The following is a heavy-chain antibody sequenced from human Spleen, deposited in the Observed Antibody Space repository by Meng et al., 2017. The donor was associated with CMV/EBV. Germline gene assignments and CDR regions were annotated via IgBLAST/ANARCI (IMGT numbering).Heavy chain of an antibody. J-gene: IGHJ6*02. D-gene: IGHD6-13*01. CDR1: FSGYY. CDR2: INHSGST. Sequence: FSGYYWSWIRQPPGKGLEWIGEINHSGSTNYNPSLKSRVTISVDTSKNQFSLKLSSVTAADTAVYYCARARKSNSSSWYYYYYGMDVWGQGTTVTVSS. CDR3: ARARKSNSSSWYYYYYGMDV. V-gene: IGHV4-34*01.